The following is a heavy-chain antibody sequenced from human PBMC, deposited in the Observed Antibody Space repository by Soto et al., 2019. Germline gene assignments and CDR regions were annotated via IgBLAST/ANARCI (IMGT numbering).Heavy chain of an antibody. J-gene: IGHJ4*02. CDR3: ARVIGDIVVVPAATVQYFDY. D-gene: IGHD2-2*01. Sequence: ASVKVSCKASGYTFTSYGISWVRQAPGQGLEWMGWISAYNGNTNYAQKLQGRVTMTTDTSTSTAYMELRSLRSDDTAVYYCARVIGDIVVVPAATVQYFDYWGQGTLVPVSS. CDR2: ISAYNGNT. V-gene: IGHV1-18*01. CDR1: GYTFTSYG.